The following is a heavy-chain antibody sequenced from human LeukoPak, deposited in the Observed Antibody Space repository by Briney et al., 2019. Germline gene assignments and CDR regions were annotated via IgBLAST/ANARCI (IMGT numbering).Heavy chain of an antibody. CDR1: GTSFSSYY. Sequence: SETLSLTCVLSGTSFSSYYWSWLRQSPEKGLEWIGEINHSGYTNNNPSLKSRVTMSIDTSNNRFSLRLSSVTAADTAVYFCARMTTRHDYWGQGILVTVSS. CDR2: INHSGYT. D-gene: IGHD4-17*01. J-gene: IGHJ4*02. V-gene: IGHV4-34*01. CDR3: ARMTTRHDY.